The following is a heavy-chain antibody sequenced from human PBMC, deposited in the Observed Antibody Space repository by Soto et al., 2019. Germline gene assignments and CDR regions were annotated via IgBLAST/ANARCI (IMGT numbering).Heavy chain of an antibody. J-gene: IGHJ4*02. CDR2: ISWNSGSI. D-gene: IGHD6-19*01. Sequence: DVQLVESGGGLVQPGRSLRLSCAASGFTFDDYAMHWVWQAPGKGLEWVSGISWNSGSIGYADSVKGRFTISRDNAKNSLYLQMNSLRAEDTALYYCAKDRGLVLSFYFDYWGQGTLVTVSS. CDR1: GFTFDDYA. CDR3: AKDRGLVLSFYFDY. V-gene: IGHV3-9*01.